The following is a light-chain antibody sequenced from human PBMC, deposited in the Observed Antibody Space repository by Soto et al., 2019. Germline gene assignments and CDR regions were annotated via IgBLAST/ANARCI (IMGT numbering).Light chain of an antibody. CDR3: SSYTSTSSYV. CDR2: EVS. Sequence: QSALAQPASVSGSPGQSITISCTGTSSDIGDYNYVSWYQQHPGKAPKLMIYEVSNRPSGISNRFSGSKSGNTASLTISGLQADDEADYYCSSYTSTSSYVFGNGTRSPS. V-gene: IGLV2-14*01. J-gene: IGLJ1*01. CDR1: SSDIGDYNY.